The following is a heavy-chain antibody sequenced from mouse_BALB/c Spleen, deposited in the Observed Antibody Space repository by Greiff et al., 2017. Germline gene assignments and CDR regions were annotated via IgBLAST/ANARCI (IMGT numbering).Heavy chain of an antibody. D-gene: IGHD4-1*01. V-gene: IGHV5-6*01. CDR2: ISSGGSYT. J-gene: IGHJ2*01. CDR3: ARLGGGCFDY. CDR1: GFTFSSYG. Sequence: EVHLVESGGDLVKPGGSLKLSCAASGFTFSSYGMSWVRQTPDKRLEWVATISSGGSYTYYPDSVKGRFTISRDNAKNTLYLQMSSLKSEDTAMYYCARLGGGCFDYWGQGTTLTVSS.